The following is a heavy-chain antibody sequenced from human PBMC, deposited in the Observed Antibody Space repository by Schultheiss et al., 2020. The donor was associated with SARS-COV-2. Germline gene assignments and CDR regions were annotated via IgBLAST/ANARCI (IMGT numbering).Heavy chain of an antibody. Sequence: GGSLRLSCAASGFTFSNYGMHWVRQAPGKGLEWVADIYYDGSNKYYADSVKGRFTVSRDNSKNTLYLQMNSLRAEDTAVYYCAKDMYYYDSSGYSHFDYWGQGTLVTVSS. V-gene: IGHV3-33*06. J-gene: IGHJ4*02. CDR1: GFTFSNYG. D-gene: IGHD3-22*01. CDR2: IYYDGSNK. CDR3: AKDMYYYDSSGYSHFDY.